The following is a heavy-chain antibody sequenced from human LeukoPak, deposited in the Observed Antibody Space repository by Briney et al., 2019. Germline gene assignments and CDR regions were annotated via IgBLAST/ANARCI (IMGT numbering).Heavy chain of an antibody. CDR3: ARGVTPPYYFDY. D-gene: IGHD2-8*01. V-gene: IGHV4-59*11. J-gene: IGHJ4*02. CDR2: IYYSGST. CDR1: GGSISSHY. Sequence: SETLSLTCTVSGGSISSHYWSWIRQPPGKGLEWIGYIYYSGSTNYNPSLKSRVTISVDTSKNQFSLKLSSVTAADTAVYYCARGVTPPYYFDYWGQGTLVTVSS.